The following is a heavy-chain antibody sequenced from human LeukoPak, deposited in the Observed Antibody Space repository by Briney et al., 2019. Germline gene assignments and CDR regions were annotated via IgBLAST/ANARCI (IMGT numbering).Heavy chain of an antibody. CDR1: GYTFTAYW. CDR2: IFPRDSTT. Sequence: GESLKISCEVSGYTFTAYWIGWVRQLPGEGLEWVGVIFPRDSTTRYMPPFQGQVTISADKSINTVYLQWRSLKASGTAMYYCARRAYNWNFDYWGQGTLVTVSS. V-gene: IGHV5-51*01. CDR3: ARRAYNWNFDY. D-gene: IGHD1-20*01. J-gene: IGHJ4*02.